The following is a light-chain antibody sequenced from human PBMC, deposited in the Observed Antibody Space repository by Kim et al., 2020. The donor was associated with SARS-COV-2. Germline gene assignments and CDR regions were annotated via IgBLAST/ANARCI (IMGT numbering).Light chain of an antibody. CDR1: QSVSSSF. CDR2: GAS. CDR3: QQYGNSPSWT. V-gene: IGKV3-20*01. J-gene: IGKJ1*01. Sequence: IVLTQSPGTLSLSPGERATLSCRASQSVSSSFLAWYQQKPGQAPRLLIYGASSRATGIPDRFSGSGSGTDFTLTISRLEPEDFAVYYCQQYGNSPSWTFGQGTKVEIK.